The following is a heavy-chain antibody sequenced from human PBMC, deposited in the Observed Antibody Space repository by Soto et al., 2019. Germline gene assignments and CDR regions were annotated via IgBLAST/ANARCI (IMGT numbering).Heavy chain of an antibody. CDR1: GGTFSTYI. V-gene: IGHV1-69*08. D-gene: IGHD3-3*01. CDR3: ARDRITTRGDAFDL. J-gene: IGHJ3*01. CDR2: IIPIPDIT. Sequence: QVQLVQSGAEVRKPGSSVKVSCKAPGGTFSTYIISWVRQAPGQGLEWMGRIIPIPDITNYAQKFQGRVTVTADRSTSTAYMELTKLNSEDTAVYYCARDRITTRGDAFDLWGQGTMGTVSS.